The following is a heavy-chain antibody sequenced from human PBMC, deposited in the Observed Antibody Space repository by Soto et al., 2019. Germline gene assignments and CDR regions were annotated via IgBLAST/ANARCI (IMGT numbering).Heavy chain of an antibody. J-gene: IGHJ4*02. D-gene: IGHD6-13*01. CDR1: VFTFISYW. CDR2: IKQDGSEK. V-gene: IGHV3-7*03. CDR3: ARGPSYSSSWYYFDY. Sequence: GWALRLSCASSVFTFISYWMSWVRQAPGKGLEWVANIKQDGSEKYYVDSVKGRFTISRDNAKNSLYLQMNSLRAEDTAVYYCARGPSYSSSWYYFDYWGQGTLVTVYS.